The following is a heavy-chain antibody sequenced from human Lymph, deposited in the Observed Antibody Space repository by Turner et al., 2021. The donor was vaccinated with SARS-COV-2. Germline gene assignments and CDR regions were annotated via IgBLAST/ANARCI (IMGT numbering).Heavy chain of an antibody. V-gene: IGHV3-30*18. Sequence: VQLVVSGGGVVLPVRSLCPCCAASGFTFRSYGMHWVRQAPGKGLEWVAVISNDGSNKYYADSVKGRFTISRDNSKNTLYLQMNSLGAEDTAVYCCAKAGDGYDFFTIDYWGQGTLVTVSS. CDR1: GFTFRSYG. CDR2: ISNDGSNK. CDR3: AKAGDGYDFFTIDY. J-gene: IGHJ4*02. D-gene: IGHD5-12*01.